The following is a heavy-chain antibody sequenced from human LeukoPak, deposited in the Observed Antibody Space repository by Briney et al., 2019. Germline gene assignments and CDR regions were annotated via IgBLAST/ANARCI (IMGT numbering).Heavy chain of an antibody. CDR1: GGSISSSSYY. J-gene: IGHJ4*02. Sequence: SETLSLTCTVSGGSISSSSYYWGWIRQPPGKGLEWIGYIYYSGSTYYNPSLKSRVTISVDTSKNQFSLKLSSVTAADTAVYYCARQLAAAGNYWGQGTLVTVSS. CDR3: ARQLAAAGNY. D-gene: IGHD6-13*01. CDR2: IYYSGST. V-gene: IGHV4-39*01.